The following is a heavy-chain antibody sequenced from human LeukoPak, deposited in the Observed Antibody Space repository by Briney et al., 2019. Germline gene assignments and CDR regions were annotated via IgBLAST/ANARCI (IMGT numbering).Heavy chain of an antibody. D-gene: IGHD3-10*01. J-gene: IGHJ6*02. Sequence: GGSLRLSCAASGFTFSSYAMHWVRQAPGKGLEWVAVISYDGSNKYYADSVKGRFTISRDNSKNTLYLQMNSLRAEDTAVYYCARDLYYYGSGSFGKYYYYGMDIWGQGTTVTVSS. CDR3: ARDLYYYGSGSFGKYYYYGMDI. CDR1: GFTFSSYA. V-gene: IGHV3-30-3*01. CDR2: ISYDGSNK.